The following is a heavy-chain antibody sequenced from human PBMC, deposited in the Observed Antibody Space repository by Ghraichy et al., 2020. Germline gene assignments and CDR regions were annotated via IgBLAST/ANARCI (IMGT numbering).Heavy chain of an antibody. CDR2: INHSGST. CDR1: GGSFSGYY. V-gene: IGHV4-34*01. D-gene: IGHD3-10*01. CDR3: ARRPRKSSLRVFGGFDP. J-gene: IGHJ5*02. Sequence: SQTLSLTCAVYGGSFSGYYWSWIRQPPGKGLEWIGEINHSGSTNYNPSLKSRVTISVDTSKNQFSLKLSSVTAADTAVYYCARRPRKSSLRVFGGFDPWGQGTLVTVSS.